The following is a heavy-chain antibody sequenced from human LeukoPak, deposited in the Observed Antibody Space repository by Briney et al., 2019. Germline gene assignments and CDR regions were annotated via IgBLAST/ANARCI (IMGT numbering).Heavy chain of an antibody. CDR3: ASGPHYNILTGFYKVRSHLDY. V-gene: IGHV3-30*02. Sequence: GGSLRLSCAASGFTFSSYSMNWVRQAPGKGLEWLAFMRYDGSNTHYADSVKGRFTISRDNSKNTLFLRMNSLRTEDTALYYCASGPHYNILTGFYKVRSHLDYWGQGTLVTVSS. J-gene: IGHJ4*02. CDR2: MRYDGSNT. D-gene: IGHD3-9*01. CDR1: GFTFSSYS.